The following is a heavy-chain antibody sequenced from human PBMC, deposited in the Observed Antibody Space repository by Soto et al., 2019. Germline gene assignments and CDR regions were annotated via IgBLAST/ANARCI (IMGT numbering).Heavy chain of an antibody. CDR2: IIVSHDRP. V-gene: IGHV1-3*01. J-gene: IGHJ4*02. D-gene: IGHD2-8*01. Sequence: VQLVQSGTEVKEPGASVRVSCKASGYTFTAHSLHWARQAPGQGLEWMGWIIVSHDRPRYAPQFQGRLTFETDRIGTTAYMHLTRLTPEVKAVYFCASEPDDGVPGDYWGQGTPVVVSS. CDR1: GYTFTAHS. CDR3: ASEPDDGVPGDY.